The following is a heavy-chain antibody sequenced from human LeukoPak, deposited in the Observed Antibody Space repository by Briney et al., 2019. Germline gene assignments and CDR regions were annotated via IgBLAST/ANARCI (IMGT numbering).Heavy chain of an antibody. Sequence: GGSLRLSCAASGFTFSSYAMSWVRQAPGKGLEWVSAISGSGGSTYYADSVKGRFTISRDNSKNTLYPQMNSLRAEDTAVYYCANLPYSGSYYGIDYWGQGTLVTVSS. CDR3: ANLPYSGSYYGIDY. J-gene: IGHJ4*02. CDR1: GFTFSSYA. CDR2: ISGSGGST. V-gene: IGHV3-23*01. D-gene: IGHD1-26*01.